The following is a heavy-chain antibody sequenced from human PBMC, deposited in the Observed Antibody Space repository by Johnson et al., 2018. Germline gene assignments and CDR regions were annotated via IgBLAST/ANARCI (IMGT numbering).Heavy chain of an antibody. CDR1: DFTFGSYW. J-gene: IGHJ3*02. CDR3: ARERYGTFYI. CDR2: IKEDGSEK. D-gene: IGHD3-10*01. Sequence: VQLVESGGGLVQPGWTLRPSCAASDFTFGSYWMTSVRQAPGKGLAGVANIKEDGSEKYAVGSVKGRFTISRDNAKNSLNLQMNSMRAEDTAMYYCARERYGTFYIWCRGTMVTVSS. V-gene: IGHV3-7*01.